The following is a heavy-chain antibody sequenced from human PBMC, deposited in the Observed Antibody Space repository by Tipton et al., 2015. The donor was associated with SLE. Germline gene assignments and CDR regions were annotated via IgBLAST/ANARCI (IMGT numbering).Heavy chain of an antibody. CDR3: ARGARGPDY. CDR1: GFIFGDYA. V-gene: IGHV3-49*03. Sequence: SLRLSCTASGFIFGDYAMSWFRQAPGKGLEWVGFIRSKVYGGTSEYAASVKGRFSISIDDSTRIAYLQMNSLKTADTAVYYCARGARGPDYWGQGTLVTVSS. D-gene: IGHD6-6*01. CDR2: IRSKVYGGTS. J-gene: IGHJ4*02.